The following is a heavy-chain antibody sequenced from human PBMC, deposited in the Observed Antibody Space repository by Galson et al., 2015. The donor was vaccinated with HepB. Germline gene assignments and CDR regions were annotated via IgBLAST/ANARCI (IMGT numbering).Heavy chain of an antibody. Sequence: LRLSCAASGFTFSRYSMSWVRQAPGKGLEWVSTISGSGDGTYYADSVKGRFTISRDNSKNTLYLQMNSLRAEDTAVYYCASNEGDSFGSYYFDYWGQGTLGTVSS. D-gene: IGHD5-18*01. CDR1: GFTFSRYS. CDR3: ASNEGDSFGSYYFDY. CDR2: ISGSGDGT. V-gene: IGHV3-23*01. J-gene: IGHJ4*02.